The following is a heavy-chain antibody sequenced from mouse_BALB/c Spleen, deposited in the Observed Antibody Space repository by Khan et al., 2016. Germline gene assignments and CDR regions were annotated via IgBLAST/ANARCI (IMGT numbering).Heavy chain of an antibody. CDR1: GYTFTDYS. J-gene: IGHJ2*01. V-gene: IGHV9-2-1*01. D-gene: IGHD2-14*01. CDR3: ASYRNGRFAY. CDR2: INTETGEP. Sequence: QIQLVQSGPELKKPGETVKISCKASGYTFTDYSMHWVKQAPGKGLKWMGWINTETGEPTYADDFKGRFAFSLETSASTAYLQINNLKNEDTATYFCASYRNGRFAYWGQGTTLTVSS.